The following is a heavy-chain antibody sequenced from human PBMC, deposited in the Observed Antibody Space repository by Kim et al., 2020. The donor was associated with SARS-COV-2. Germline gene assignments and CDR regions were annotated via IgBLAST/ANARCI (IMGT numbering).Heavy chain of an antibody. V-gene: IGHV4-59*01. J-gene: IGHJ6*02. Sequence: PSRKGPVTISVDTSKNQFSLKLSAVTAADTAVYYCARVLSDYYYYGMDVWGQGTTVTVSS. CDR3: ARVLSDYYYYGMDV.